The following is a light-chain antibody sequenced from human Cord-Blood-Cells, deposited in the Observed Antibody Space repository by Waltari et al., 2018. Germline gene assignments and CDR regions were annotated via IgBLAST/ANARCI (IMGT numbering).Light chain of an antibody. V-gene: IGLV2-23*01. CDR3: CSYAGSSTLV. J-gene: IGLJ3*02. CDR1: SSDVGSSNF. Sequence: QSALTQPASVSGSPGQSITISCTGTSSDVGSSNFFSWYQQHPGKAPKLMIYEGSKRPSGVSNRFSGSKSGNTASLTISGLQAEDEADYYCCSYAGSSTLVFGGGTKLTVL. CDR2: EGS.